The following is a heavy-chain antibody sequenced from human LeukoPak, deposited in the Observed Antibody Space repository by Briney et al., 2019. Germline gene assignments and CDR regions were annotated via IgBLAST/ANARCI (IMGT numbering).Heavy chain of an antibody. J-gene: IGHJ4*02. CDR1: GFTVSSNY. CDR3: LVTLHITMVRGASIYFDY. Sequence: GGSLRLSCAASGFTVSSNYMSWVRQAPGKGLEWVSVIYSGGSTYYADSVKGRFTISRDNSKNTLYLQMNSLRAEDTAVYYCLVTLHITMVRGASIYFDYWGQGTLVTVSS. CDR2: IYSGGST. D-gene: IGHD3-10*01. V-gene: IGHV3-66*01.